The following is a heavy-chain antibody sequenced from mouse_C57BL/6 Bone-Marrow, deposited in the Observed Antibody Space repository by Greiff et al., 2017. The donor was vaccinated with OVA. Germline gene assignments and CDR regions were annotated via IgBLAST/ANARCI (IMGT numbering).Heavy chain of an antibody. CDR1: GFTFSRYA. CDR2: ISSGGDYI. Sequence: EVQLQQSGAGLVKPGGSLQLSCAASGFTFSRYAMSWVRQTPAKRLEWVAYISSGGDYIYYADTVKGRFTISRDKARNTLYLQMSSLKSEDTAMYDCTRDGNYGSVDYWGQGTTLTGSS. J-gene: IGHJ2*01. CDR3: TRDGNYGSVDY. D-gene: IGHD2-1*01. V-gene: IGHV5-9-1*02.